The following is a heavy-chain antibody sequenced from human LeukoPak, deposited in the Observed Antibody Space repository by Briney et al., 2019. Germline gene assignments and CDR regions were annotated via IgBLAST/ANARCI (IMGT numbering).Heavy chain of an antibody. V-gene: IGHV3-30*18. Sequence: GGSLRLSCAASGFTFSSYGMHWVRQAPGKGLEWVAVISYDGSNEYYADSVKGRFTISRDNSKNTLYLQMNSLRAEDTAVYYCAKDRRGSYATVRGLFDYWGQGTLVTVSS. CDR2: ISYDGSNE. CDR3: AKDRRGSYATVRGLFDY. J-gene: IGHJ4*02. D-gene: IGHD1-26*01. CDR1: GFTFSSYG.